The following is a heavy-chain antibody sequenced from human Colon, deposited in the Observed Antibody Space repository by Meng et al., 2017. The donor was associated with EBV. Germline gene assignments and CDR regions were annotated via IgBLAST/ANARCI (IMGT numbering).Heavy chain of an antibody. D-gene: IGHD1-14*01. V-gene: IGHV4-30-4*01. CDR3: ARAEYYNWFDP. Sequence: QVQVQESGPGLVKPSQTLSLTCTVSGGSMSSGDYFCNWIRQPPGKGLEWIGYIYYSGNTYYNPSLKSRVTISIDTSKNQFSLKLSSVTAADTAVYYCARAEYYNWFDPWGQGTLGNVSS. CDR1: GGSMSSGDYF. CDR2: IYYSGNT. J-gene: IGHJ5*02.